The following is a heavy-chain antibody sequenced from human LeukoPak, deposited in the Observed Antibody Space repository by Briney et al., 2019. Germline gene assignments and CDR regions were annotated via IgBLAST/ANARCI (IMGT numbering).Heavy chain of an antibody. CDR1: GYTFTSYD. D-gene: IGHD5-18*01. J-gene: IGHJ6*03. V-gene: IGHV1-8*03. CDR3: AREGGGYSYGYYYYYMDV. CDR2: MNPNSGNT. Sequence: ASVKVSRKASGYTFTSYDINWVRQATGQGLEWMGWMNPNSGNTGYAQKFQGRVTITRNTSISTAYMELSSLRSEDTAVYYCAREGGGYSYGYYYYYMDVWGKGTTVTVSS.